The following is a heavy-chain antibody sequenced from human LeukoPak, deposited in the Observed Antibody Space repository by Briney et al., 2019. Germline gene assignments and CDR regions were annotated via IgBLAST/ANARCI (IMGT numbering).Heavy chain of an antibody. CDR3: AREVPSSRYYYGMDV. V-gene: IGHV3-48*01. J-gene: IGHJ6*02. D-gene: IGHD6-25*01. CDR1: RFTFSNYG. Sequence: GGSLRLSCAASRFTFSNYGVNWVRQAPGKGLKWVSHISSSSETRYYADSVKGRFTISRDNAKNSLYLQMNSLRAEDTAVYYCAREVPSSRYYYGMDVWGQGTTVTVSS. CDR2: ISSSSETR.